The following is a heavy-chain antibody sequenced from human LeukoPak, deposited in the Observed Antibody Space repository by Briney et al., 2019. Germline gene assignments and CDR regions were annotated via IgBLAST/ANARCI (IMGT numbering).Heavy chain of an antibody. CDR2: ISWNSGSI. V-gene: IGHV3-9*01. CDR3: AKDSTGEFNYFDY. Sequence: GGSLRLSCAASGFTFDDYAMHWVRQAPGKGLEWVSGISWNSGSIGYADSVKGRFTISRDNAKNSLYLQMYSLRAEDTALYYCAKDSTGEFNYFDYWGQGTLVTVSS. J-gene: IGHJ4*02. D-gene: IGHD7-27*01. CDR1: GFTFDDYA.